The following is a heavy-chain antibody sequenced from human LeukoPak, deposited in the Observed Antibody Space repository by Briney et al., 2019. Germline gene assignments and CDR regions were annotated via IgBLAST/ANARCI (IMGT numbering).Heavy chain of an antibody. Sequence: ATLKVSRKASVGTLSSYAISWVRQAPGQGLKWRGWISANNGNTNYDQKLQGRVTMTTDASTSTAYMELRSLRSADTAVYYCARDQYDSSGYLGDYWGQGTLVTVSS. V-gene: IGHV1-18*01. J-gene: IGHJ4*02. CDR1: VGTLSSYA. CDR2: ISANNGNT. D-gene: IGHD3-22*01. CDR3: ARDQYDSSGYLGDY.